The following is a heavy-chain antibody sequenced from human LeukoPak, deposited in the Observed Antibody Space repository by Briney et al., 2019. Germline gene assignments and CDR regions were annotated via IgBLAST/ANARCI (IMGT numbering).Heavy chain of an antibody. Sequence: GGSLRLSCAASGFTFSSYGMHWVRQAPGKGLEWVAVISYDGSNKYYVDSVKGRFTISRDNSKNTLYLQMNSLRDGDTAVFYCAKDRIYSNYGYYMDVWGKGTTVTVSS. CDR2: ISYDGSNK. CDR1: GFTFSSYG. CDR3: AKDRIYSNYGYYMDV. V-gene: IGHV3-30*18. D-gene: IGHD4-11*01. J-gene: IGHJ6*03.